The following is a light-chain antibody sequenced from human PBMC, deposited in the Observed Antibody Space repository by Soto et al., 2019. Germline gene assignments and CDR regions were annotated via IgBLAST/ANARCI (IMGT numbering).Light chain of an antibody. CDR1: SSDVGSYNR. CDR2: EVN. J-gene: IGLJ1*01. CDR3: RLSISGSTYV. V-gene: IGLV2-18*01. Sequence: QSALTQPPSVSGSPGQSVTISCTGTSSDVGSYNRLSWYQQPPGTAPKLIMYEVNTRPSGVPDRFSGSKSGSTASLTISGLQAEDEDDYYCRLSISGSTYVFGTGTKVTVL.